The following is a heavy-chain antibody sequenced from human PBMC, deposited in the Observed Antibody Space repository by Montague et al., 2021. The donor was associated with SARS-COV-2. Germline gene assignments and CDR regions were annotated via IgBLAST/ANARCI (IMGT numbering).Heavy chain of an antibody. Sequence: SETLSLTCTVSGGSISTYYWCWIRQPPGQGMERIGYIYYSGSTXXXPSXXXRVTISVDTSKNQFSPKLSSVTAADTAVYYCARDGYNAHQNYWYFDLWGRGTLVTVSS. J-gene: IGHJ2*01. CDR2: IYYSGST. D-gene: IGHD5-24*01. CDR3: ARDGYNAHQNYWYFDL. V-gene: IGHV4-59*12. CDR1: GGSISTYY.